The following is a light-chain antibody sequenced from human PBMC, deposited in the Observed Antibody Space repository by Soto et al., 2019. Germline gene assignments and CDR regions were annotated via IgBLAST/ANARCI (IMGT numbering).Light chain of an antibody. V-gene: IGLV2-14*01. CDR2: EVS. CDR3: GSFTTTTTLYA. J-gene: IGLJ1*01. CDR1: SSDIGGYNF. Sequence: QSALTQPASVSGSPGQSITISCTGTSSDIGGYNFVSWYQQHPGKAPKLILFEVSNRPSGVSNRFSGSKSGNTASLTISGLQAEDEADYYCGSFTTTTTLYAFGTGTKGTV.